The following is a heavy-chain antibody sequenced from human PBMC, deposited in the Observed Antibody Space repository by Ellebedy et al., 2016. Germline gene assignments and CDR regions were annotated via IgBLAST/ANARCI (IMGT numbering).Heavy chain of an antibody. CDR1: GFTFSSYA. V-gene: IGHV3-23*01. CDR2: ISGSGGST. D-gene: IGHD1-26*01. CDR3: ANSKDRYVGAKVYYYYGMDV. J-gene: IGHJ6*02. Sequence: GGSLRLXCAASGFTFSSYAMSWVRQAPGKGLEWVSAISGSGGSTYYADSVKGRFTISRDNSKNTLYLQMNSLRAEDTAVYYCANSKDRYVGAKVYYYYGMDVWGQGTTVTVSS.